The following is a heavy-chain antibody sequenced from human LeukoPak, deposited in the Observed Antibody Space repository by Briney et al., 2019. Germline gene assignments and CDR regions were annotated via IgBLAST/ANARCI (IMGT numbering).Heavy chain of an antibody. CDR3: ATWGIGYCSGGSCSSGSIFVDY. Sequence: ASVKVSCKVSGYTLTELSMHWVRQAPGKGLEWMRGFDPEDGETIYAQKFQGRVTMTEDTSTDTAYMELSSLRSEDTAVYYCATWGIGYCSGGSCSSGSIFVDYWGQGTLVTVSS. J-gene: IGHJ4*02. V-gene: IGHV1-24*01. D-gene: IGHD2-15*01. CDR1: GYTLTELS. CDR2: FDPEDGET.